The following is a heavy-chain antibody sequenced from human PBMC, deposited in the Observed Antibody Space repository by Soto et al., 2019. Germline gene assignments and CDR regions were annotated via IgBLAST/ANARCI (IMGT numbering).Heavy chain of an antibody. CDR1: GYIFTDHC. CDR2: ICPGYSNI. Sequence: GESLNISGKGSGYIFTDHCIVWVRQMAGKGLEWVGIICPGYSNIIYSPSVQGQVTISADMSISTAYLQWSSLKASDTAIYYCARRHYCRVDCYINPDYQYVMAVPAQGTTDTVS. CDR3: ARRHYCRVDCYINPDYQYVMAV. J-gene: IGHJ6*01. V-gene: IGHV5-51*01. D-gene: IGHD2-21*02.